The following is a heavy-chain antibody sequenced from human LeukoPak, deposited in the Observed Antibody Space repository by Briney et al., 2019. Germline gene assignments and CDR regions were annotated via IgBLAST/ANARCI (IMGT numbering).Heavy chain of an antibody. CDR1: GFTFSSYA. D-gene: IGHD3-22*01. V-gene: IGHV3-7*01. Sequence: GGTLRLSCAASGFTFSSYAMNWVRQAPGKGLEWVAHIKQDGSEKYYVDSVKGRFTISRDNAKNSLYLQMNSLRAEDTAVYYCARAYGYYYDSIPNRFDPWGQGTLVTVSS. J-gene: IGHJ5*02. CDR2: IKQDGSEK. CDR3: ARAYGYYYDSIPNRFDP.